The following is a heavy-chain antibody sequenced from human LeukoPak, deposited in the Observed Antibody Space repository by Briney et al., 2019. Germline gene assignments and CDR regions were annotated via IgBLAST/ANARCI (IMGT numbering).Heavy chain of an antibody. V-gene: IGHV5-51*01. Sequence: GESLKISCKGSGYSFTSYWIGWVRQMPGKGLEWMGIIYPGDSDTRYSPSFQGQVTISADKSISTAYLQWSSLKASDTAMYYCATSRMRTMIPQGYFQHWGQGTLVTVSS. J-gene: IGHJ1*01. CDR2: IYPGDSDT. CDR3: ATSRMRTMIPQGYFQH. CDR1: GYSFTSYW. D-gene: IGHD3-22*01.